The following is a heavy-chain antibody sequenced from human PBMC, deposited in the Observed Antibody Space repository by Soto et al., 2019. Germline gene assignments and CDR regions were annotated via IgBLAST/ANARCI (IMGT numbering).Heavy chain of an antibody. CDR2: IYYSGST. Sequence: SETLSLTCTVSGGSISSSSYYWGWIRQPPGKGLEWIGSIYYSGSTYYNPSLKSRVTISVDTSKNQFSLKLGSVTAADTAVYYCARQIIYCTNGVCYQFDYWGQGTLVTVSS. CDR1: GGSISSSSYY. CDR3: ARQIIYCTNGVCYQFDY. J-gene: IGHJ4*02. D-gene: IGHD2-8*01. V-gene: IGHV4-39*01.